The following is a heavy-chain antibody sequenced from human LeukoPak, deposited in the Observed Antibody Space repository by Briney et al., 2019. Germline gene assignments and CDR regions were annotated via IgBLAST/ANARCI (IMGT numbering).Heavy chain of an antibody. Sequence: PGMSLRLSCAASGFTFSHYGMQWVRQAPGKGLEWVAVISHDGSVTFYADSVKGRLTISRDNSKNTLYLQMDSLRAEDTAVYYCARALNYGERDFYSWGQGTLVTVSS. CDR2: ISHDGSVT. CDR1: GFTFSHYG. J-gene: IGHJ4*02. V-gene: IGHV3-33*05. D-gene: IGHD4-17*01. CDR3: ARALNYGERDFYS.